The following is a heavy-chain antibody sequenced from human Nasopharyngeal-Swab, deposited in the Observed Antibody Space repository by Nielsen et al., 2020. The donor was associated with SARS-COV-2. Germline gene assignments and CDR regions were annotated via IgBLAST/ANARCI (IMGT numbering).Heavy chain of an antibody. CDR1: GFTFDIYE. Sequence: GESLKISCAASGFTFDIYEMDWVRQAPGKGLEWVSYISSTGSTIYYADSVKGRFTISRDNAKNSLYLQMNSLRAEDTALYYCAKEDNLGAFDIWGQGTMVTVSS. CDR3: AKEDNLGAFDI. J-gene: IGHJ3*02. D-gene: IGHD1-1*01. V-gene: IGHV3-48*03. CDR2: ISSTGSTI.